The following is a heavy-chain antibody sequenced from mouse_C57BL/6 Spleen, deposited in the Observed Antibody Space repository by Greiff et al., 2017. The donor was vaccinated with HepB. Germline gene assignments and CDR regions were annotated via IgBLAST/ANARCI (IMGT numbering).Heavy chain of an antibody. J-gene: IGHJ2*01. V-gene: IGHV1-64*01. CDR3: ARVGDYFDY. CDR1: GYTFTSYW. Sequence: VQLQQPGAELVKPGASVKLSCKASGYTFTSYWMHWVKQRPGQGLEWIGIIHPNSGNTNYNEKFKSKATLTVDKSSSTSYMQLSSLTSEDSAVYYCARVGDYFDYWGQGTTLTVSS. CDR2: IHPNSGNT.